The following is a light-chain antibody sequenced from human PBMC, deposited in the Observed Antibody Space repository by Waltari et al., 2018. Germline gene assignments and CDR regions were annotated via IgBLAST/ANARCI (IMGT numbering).Light chain of an antibody. CDR1: QSVSRT. CDR2: DAS. V-gene: IGKV3-20*01. J-gene: IGKJ1*01. CDR3: QKYGSLPAT. Sequence: EIVLTQSPGTLSLSPGERATLSCRASQSVSRTLAWYQQKPGQAPRLLIYDASSTATGTPDRFSGSGSGTDFSLTISRLEPEDFAVYYCQKYGSLPATFGQGTKVEIK.